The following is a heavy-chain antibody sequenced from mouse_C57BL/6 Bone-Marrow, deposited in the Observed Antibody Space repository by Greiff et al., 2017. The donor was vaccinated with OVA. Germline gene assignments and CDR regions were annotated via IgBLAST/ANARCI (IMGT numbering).Heavy chain of an antibody. Sequence: EVQLVESGGDLVKPGGSLKLSCAASGFTFSSYGMSWVRQTPDKRLEWVATISSGGSYTYYPDSVKGRFTISRDNAKNTLYLQMSSLKSEDTAMYYCANPFAYWGQGTLVTVSA. CDR2: ISSGGSYT. J-gene: IGHJ3*01. CDR3: ANPFAY. CDR1: GFTFSSYG. V-gene: IGHV5-6*01.